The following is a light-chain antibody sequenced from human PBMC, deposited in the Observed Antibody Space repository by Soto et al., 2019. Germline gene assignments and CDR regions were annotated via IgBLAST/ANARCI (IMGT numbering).Light chain of an antibody. J-gene: IGLJ3*02. CDR2: EVT. CDR1: SSDVGGYNH. Sequence: QSALTQPPSASGSPGQSVTISCTGTSSDVGGYNHVSWYQQHPGKAPKVMIYEVTKRPSGVPDRFSGSQSGNTASLTVSGLQAEDEADYYCSSYEGRNKVWVFGGGTKLTVL. V-gene: IGLV2-8*01. CDR3: SSYEGRNKVWV.